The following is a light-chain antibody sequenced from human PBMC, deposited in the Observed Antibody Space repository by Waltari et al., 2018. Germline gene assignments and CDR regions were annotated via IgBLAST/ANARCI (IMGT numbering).Light chain of an antibody. CDR1: SSDVGNYNY. CDR2: DVN. J-gene: IGLJ1*01. V-gene: IGLV2-11*01. CDR3: CSYAGSQTYV. Sequence: SVSGSPGQSVTISCTGTSSDVGNYNYVSWYQQHPGKAPKLMIYDVNKRPSGVPDRFSGSKSGNTASLTISGLQAEDEADYYCCSYAGSQTYVFGTGAKVTVL.